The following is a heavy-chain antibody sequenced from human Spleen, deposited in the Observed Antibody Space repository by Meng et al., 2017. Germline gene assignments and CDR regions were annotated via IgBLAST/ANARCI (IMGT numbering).Heavy chain of an antibody. J-gene: IGHJ4*02. CDR1: GGSVRSSSYY. Sequence: QGQLQESGPGLGRPSETLSLTCTVSGGSVRSSSYYWSWIRQPPGKGLEWIGYVYYSGSTNYNPSLKSRVTISLDTSKNQFSLKLNSVTAADAALYYCAREEAKQLGFDCWGQGTLVTVSS. CDR3: AREEAKQLGFDC. D-gene: IGHD1-1*01. CDR2: VYYSGST. V-gene: IGHV4-61*01.